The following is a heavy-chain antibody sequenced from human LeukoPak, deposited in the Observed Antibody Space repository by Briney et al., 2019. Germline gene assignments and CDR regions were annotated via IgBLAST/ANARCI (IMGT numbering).Heavy chain of an antibody. Sequence: PSETLSLTCTVSGGSISSYYWSWIRQPPGKGLEWIGYIYYSGSTNYNPSLESRVTISVHPSKNQFSLKLSSVTAADTAVYYCARLVEMATILGYWYFDLWGRGTLVTVSS. CDR3: ARLVEMATILGYWYFDL. J-gene: IGHJ2*01. CDR2: IYYSGST. D-gene: IGHD5-24*01. CDR1: GGSISSYY. V-gene: IGHV4-59*08.